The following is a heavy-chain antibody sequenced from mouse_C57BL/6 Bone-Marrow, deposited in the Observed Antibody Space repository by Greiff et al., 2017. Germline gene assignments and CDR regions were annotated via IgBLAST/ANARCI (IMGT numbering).Heavy chain of an antibody. D-gene: IGHD2-2*01. CDR2: IYPRSGNT. V-gene: IGHV1-81*01. J-gene: IGHJ2*01. CDR3: ARERTMVTTVCHYFDY. Sequence: QVQLKQSGAELARPGASVKLSCKASGYTFTSYGISWVKQRTGQGLEWIGEIYPRSGNTYYNEKFKGKATLTAYKSSSTAYMELRSLTSEASAVYFCARERTMVTTVCHYFDYWGQGTTLTVSS. CDR1: GYTFTSYG.